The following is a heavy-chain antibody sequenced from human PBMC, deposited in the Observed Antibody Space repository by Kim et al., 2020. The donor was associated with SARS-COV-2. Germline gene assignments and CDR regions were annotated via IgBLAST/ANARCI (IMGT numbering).Heavy chain of an antibody. CDR1: GGSFSGYY. Sequence: SETLSLTCAVYGGSFSGYYWSWIRQPPGKGLEWIGEINHSGSTNYNPSLKSRVTISVDTSKNQFSLKLSSVTAADTAVYYCARVRLTGCFDYWGQGTLVTVSS. J-gene: IGHJ4*02. CDR2: INHSGST. D-gene: IGHD7-27*01. CDR3: ARVRLTGCFDY. V-gene: IGHV4-34*01.